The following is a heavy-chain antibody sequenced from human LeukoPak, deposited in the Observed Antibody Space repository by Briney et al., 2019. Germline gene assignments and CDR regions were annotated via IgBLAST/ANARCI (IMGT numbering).Heavy chain of an antibody. D-gene: IGHD3-10*01. CDR2: INPNSSGT. V-gene: IGHV1-2*02. Sequence: ASVKVSCKASGYTFTGYYMHWVRQAPGQGLEWMGWINPNSSGTNYAQKFQGRVTMTRDTSISTAYMELSRLRFDDTAVYYCARSGSGSYYYYFDYWGQGTLVTVSS. CDR1: GYTFTGYY. J-gene: IGHJ4*02. CDR3: ARSGSGSYYYYFDY.